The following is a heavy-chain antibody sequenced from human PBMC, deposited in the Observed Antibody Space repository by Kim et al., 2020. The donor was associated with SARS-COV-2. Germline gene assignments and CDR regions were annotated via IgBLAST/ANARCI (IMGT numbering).Heavy chain of an antibody. Sequence: GGSLRLSCAASGFTFSNYEMNWVRQAPGKGLEWVSYIDTSGSTIYYADYVKGRFTISRDNARNSLYLQMNSLRAEDTAVYYCARDQSGNLDYWGQGTLVTVSS. J-gene: IGHJ4*02. V-gene: IGHV3-48*03. D-gene: IGHD6-25*01. CDR3: ARDQSGNLDY. CDR1: GFTFSNYE. CDR2: IDTSGSTI.